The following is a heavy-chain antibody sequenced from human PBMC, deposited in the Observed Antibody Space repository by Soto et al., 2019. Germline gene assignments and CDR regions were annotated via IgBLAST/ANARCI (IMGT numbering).Heavy chain of an antibody. J-gene: IGHJ4*02. CDR1: GFTFSSYA. CDR3: ARDAGMTTVTTFLDY. D-gene: IGHD4-17*01. V-gene: IGHV3-23*01. CDR2: ISGSGGST. Sequence: PGGSLRLSCAASGFTFSSYAMSWVRQAPGKGLEWVSAISGSGGSTYYADSVKGRFTISRDNSKNTLYLQMSSLRSDDTAVYYCARDAGMTTVTTFLDYWGQGTLVTVSS.